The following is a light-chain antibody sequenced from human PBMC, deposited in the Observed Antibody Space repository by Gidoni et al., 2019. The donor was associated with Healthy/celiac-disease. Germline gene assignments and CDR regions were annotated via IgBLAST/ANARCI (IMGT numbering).Light chain of an antibody. V-gene: IGKV3-11*01. CDR1: QSVSSY. J-gene: IGKJ4*01. CDR2: DAS. Sequence: EMVLTQAPATLSLSPGERATLSCRASQSVSSYLAWYQQKPGQAPRLLIYDASNRATGIPARFSGRGSGTDFTLTISSLEPEDFAVYYCQQRSNWPPLTFGGGTKVEI. CDR3: QQRSNWPPLT.